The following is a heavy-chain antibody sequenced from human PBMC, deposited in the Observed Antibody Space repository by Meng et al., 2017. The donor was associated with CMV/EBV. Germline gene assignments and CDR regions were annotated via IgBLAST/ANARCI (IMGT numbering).Heavy chain of an antibody. Sequence: ASVKVSCKASGYTFTGYDINWVRQATGQGLEWMGWMNPNSGNTGYAQKFQGRVTITRNTSISTAYMELSSLRSEDTAVYYCARGGDCSSTSCYMEKWFFPLQQVYGMDVWGQGTTVTVSS. D-gene: IGHD2-2*02. CDR3: ARGGDCSSTSCYMEKWFFPLQQVYGMDV. J-gene: IGHJ6*02. V-gene: IGHV1-8*03. CDR1: GYTFTGYD. CDR2: MNPNSGNT.